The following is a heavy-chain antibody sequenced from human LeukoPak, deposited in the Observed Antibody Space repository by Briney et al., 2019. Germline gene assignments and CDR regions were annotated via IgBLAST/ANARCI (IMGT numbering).Heavy chain of an antibody. CDR1: GYTFTSYA. V-gene: IGHV1-3*01. CDR3: ARPGYCTNGVCRNSNWFDP. CDR2: INAGNGNT. Sequence: ASVKVSCKASGYTFTSYAMHWVRQAPGQRLEWMGWINAGNGNTKYSQKFQGRVTIIRDTSASTAYMELSSLRSEDTAVYYCARPGYCTNGVCRNSNWFDPWGQGTLVTVSS. D-gene: IGHD2-8*01. J-gene: IGHJ5*02.